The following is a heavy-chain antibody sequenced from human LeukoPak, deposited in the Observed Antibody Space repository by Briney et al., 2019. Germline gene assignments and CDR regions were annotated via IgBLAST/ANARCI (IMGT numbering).Heavy chain of an antibody. Sequence: GGSLRPSCAASGFTFSSYSMNWVRQAPGKGLEWVSYISTSSNTIHYADSVKGRFTISRDNAKNSLYLQMSSLRDEDTAVYYCARDRGTSGYLPWGQGTLVTVSS. J-gene: IGHJ5*02. CDR3: ARDRGTSGYLP. V-gene: IGHV3-48*02. CDR2: ISTSSNTI. CDR1: GFTFSSYS. D-gene: IGHD3-22*01.